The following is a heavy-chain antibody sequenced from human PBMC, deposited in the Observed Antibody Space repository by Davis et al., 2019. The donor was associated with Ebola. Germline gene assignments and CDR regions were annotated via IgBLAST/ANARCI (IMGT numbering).Heavy chain of an antibody. CDR1: GFTFYTYA. D-gene: IGHD1-26*01. Sequence: PGGSLRLSCAASGFTFYTYAMNWVRQAPGKGLEWVSSISDTGGSTYYADSVKGRFTISRDSSLYLRMNSLRAEDTAVYYCVKAVSGSYAAFDYWGQGTLVTVSS. CDR2: ISDTGGST. CDR3: VKAVSGSYAAFDY. V-gene: IGHV3-23*01. J-gene: IGHJ4*02.